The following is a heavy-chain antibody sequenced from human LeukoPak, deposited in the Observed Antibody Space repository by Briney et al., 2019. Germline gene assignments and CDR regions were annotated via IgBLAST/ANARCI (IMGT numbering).Heavy chain of an antibody. D-gene: IGHD6-19*01. CDR2: ISSSSSTI. V-gene: IGHV3-48*04. CDR1: GITFSRYS. J-gene: IGHJ4*02. Sequence: GGSLRLSCAASGITFSRYSMNWVRQAPGKGLELVSYISSSSSTIYYADSVKGRFTISRDNARNSLYLQMNSLRAEDTALYYCALGWYAIDYWGQGTLVTVSS. CDR3: ALGWYAIDY.